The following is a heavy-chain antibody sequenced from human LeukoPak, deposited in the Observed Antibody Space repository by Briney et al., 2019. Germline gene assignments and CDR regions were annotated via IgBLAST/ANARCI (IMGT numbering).Heavy chain of an antibody. CDR2: ISSSGYTI. CDR1: GFTFSHYE. Sequence: GGSLRLSCEASGFTFSHYEMNWVRQAPGKGLEWVSYISSSGYTIYYADSVKGRFTISRDNAKNSLYLQMNSLRAEDTAVYYCARDSWGPSFYNIVVVVAARVHYYYYGTDVWGQGTTVTVSS. CDR3: ARDSWGPSFYNIVVVVAARVHYYYYGTDV. D-gene: IGHD2-15*01. J-gene: IGHJ6*02. V-gene: IGHV3-48*03.